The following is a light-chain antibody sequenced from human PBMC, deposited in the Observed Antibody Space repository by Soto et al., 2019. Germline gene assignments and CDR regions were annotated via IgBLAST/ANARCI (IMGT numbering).Light chain of an antibody. CDR1: QSVNNN. Sequence: EIVMTQSPATLSVFPGERATLSCRASQSVNNNLAWYQQKPGQAPRLLIHGVSTRAPGIPARFSGSGSGTEFTLTISSLQSEDFAVYYCQQYNNWRTFGQGTKVDIK. CDR3: QQYNNWRT. J-gene: IGKJ1*01. CDR2: GVS. V-gene: IGKV3-15*01.